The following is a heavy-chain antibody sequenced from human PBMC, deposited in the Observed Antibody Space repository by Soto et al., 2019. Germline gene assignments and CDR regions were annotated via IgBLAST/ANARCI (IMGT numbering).Heavy chain of an antibody. CDR1: GFSFSSYA. D-gene: IGHD3-3*01. CDR3: ARPQSDFWSGSAY. J-gene: IGHJ4*02. V-gene: IGHV3-23*01. Sequence: EVQLLESGGGLVQPGGSLRLSCAASGFSFSSYAMSWVRQAPEKGLEWVSAINDNGVTTYYADSVKGRFTTSRDNSKNTLYLQLNTLRAEDTARYYCARPQSDFWSGSAYWGQGTLVTVSS. CDR2: INDNGVTT.